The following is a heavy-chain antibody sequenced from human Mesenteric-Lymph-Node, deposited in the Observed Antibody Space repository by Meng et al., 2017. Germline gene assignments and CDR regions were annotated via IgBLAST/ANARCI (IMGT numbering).Heavy chain of an antibody. CDR3: ARELGYCSSTSCYQAYYYYYGMDV. D-gene: IGHD2-2*01. V-gene: IGHV3-7*01. Sequence: GGSLRLSCAASGFTFSSCWMTWVRQAPGKGLEWVANIKEDGSEKYYVDSVKGRFTISRDNAKNSLYLQMNSLRAEDTAVYYCARELGYCSSTSCYQAYYYYYGMDVWGQGTTVTVSS. CDR2: IKEDGSEK. J-gene: IGHJ6*02. CDR1: GFTFSSCW.